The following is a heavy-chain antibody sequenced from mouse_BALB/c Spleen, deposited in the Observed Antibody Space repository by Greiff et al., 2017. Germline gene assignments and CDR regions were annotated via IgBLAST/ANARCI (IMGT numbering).Heavy chain of an antibody. CDR2: INPYNDGT. CDR1: GYTFTSYV. J-gene: IGHJ4*01. D-gene: IGHD1-1*01. CDR3: ARTYYYGSRDAMDY. Sequence: VHVKQSGPELVKPGASVKMSCKASGYTFTSYVMHWVKQKPGQGLEWIGYINPYNDGTKYNEKFKGKATLTSDKSSSTAYMELSSLTSEDSAVYYCARTYYYGSRDAMDYWGQGTSVTVSS. V-gene: IGHV1-14*01.